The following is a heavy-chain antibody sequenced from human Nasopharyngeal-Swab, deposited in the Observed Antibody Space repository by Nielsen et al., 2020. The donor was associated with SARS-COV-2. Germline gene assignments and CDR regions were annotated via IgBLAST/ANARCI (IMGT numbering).Heavy chain of an antibody. Sequence: VRQAPGKGLEWVSSISSSSYIYYADSVKGRFTISRDNAKNSLYLQMDSLRAEDTAVYYCARDGLDYDFWSAYFMDVWGQGTTVTVSS. CDR3: ARDGLDYDFWSAYFMDV. J-gene: IGHJ6*02. CDR2: ISSSSYI. D-gene: IGHD3-3*01. V-gene: IGHV3-69-1*01.